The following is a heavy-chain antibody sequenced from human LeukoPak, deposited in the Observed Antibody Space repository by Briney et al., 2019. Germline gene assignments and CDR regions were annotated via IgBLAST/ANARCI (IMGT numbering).Heavy chain of an antibody. CDR3: ARDSRLGLKRNPFGY. D-gene: IGHD1-14*01. J-gene: IGHJ4*02. V-gene: IGHV3-66*02. CDR2: IYSGGST. Sequence: PGGSLRLSCAASGFTVSSNYMSWVRQAPGKGLEWVSVIYSGGSTYYADSVKGRFTISRDNSKNTLYLQMNSLRAEDTAVYYCARDSRLGLKRNPFGYWGQGTLVTVSS. CDR1: GFTVSSNY.